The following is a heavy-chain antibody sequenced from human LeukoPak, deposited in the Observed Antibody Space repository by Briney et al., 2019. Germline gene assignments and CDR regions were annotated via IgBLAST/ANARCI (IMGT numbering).Heavy chain of an antibody. CDR2: ICSSSSYI. J-gene: IGHJ4*02. Sequence: GGSLRLSCAASGFTFSSYSMNWVRQAPGKGLEWVSYICSSSSYIYYADSVKGRFTISRDNDEHSLYLNMNSLSAEDTCVYYCARDPYYCDSSGYYFDYWGQGTLVPVSS. V-gene: IGHV3-21*01. CDR3: ARDPYYCDSSGYYFDY. D-gene: IGHD3-22*01. CDR1: GFTFSSYS.